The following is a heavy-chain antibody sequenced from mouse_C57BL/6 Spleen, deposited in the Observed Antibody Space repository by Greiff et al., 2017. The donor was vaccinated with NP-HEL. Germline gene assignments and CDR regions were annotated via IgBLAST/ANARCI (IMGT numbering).Heavy chain of an antibody. J-gene: IGHJ3*01. CDR3: TRKGSAWFAY. V-gene: IGHV5-9-1*02. Sequence: EVMLVESGEGLVKPGGSLKLSCAASGFTFSSYAMSWVRQTPEKRLEWVAYISSGGDYIYYADTVKGRFTISRDNARNTLYLQMSSLKSEDTAMYYCTRKGSAWFAYWGQGTLVTVSA. CDR2: ISSGGDYI. CDR1: GFTFSSYA.